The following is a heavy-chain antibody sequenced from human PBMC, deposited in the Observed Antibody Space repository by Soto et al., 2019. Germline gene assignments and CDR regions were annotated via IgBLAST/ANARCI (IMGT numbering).Heavy chain of an antibody. V-gene: IGHV1-18*01. CDR3: ARVKAAAGFFDY. J-gene: IGHJ4*02. D-gene: IGHD6-13*01. CDR2: ISPYDDST. Sequence: ASVKVSCKASGYTFIRYGITWVRQAPGQGFEWMGWISPYDDSTNYAQKLQGRVTMTTDTSTSTAYMELRSLRSDDTAVYYCARVKAAAGFFDYWGQGTLVTVSS. CDR1: GYTFIRYG.